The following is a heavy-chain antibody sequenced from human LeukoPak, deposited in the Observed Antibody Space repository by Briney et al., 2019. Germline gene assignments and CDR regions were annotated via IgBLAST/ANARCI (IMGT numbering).Heavy chain of an antibody. V-gene: IGHV4-39*07. D-gene: IGHD3-10*01. CDR1: GGSISSSSYY. CDR2: INHSGST. CDR3: ARRLVWVGFGEFLGHRAFDY. J-gene: IGHJ4*02. Sequence: SETLSLTCTVSGGSISSSSYYWSWIRQPPGKGLEWIGEINHSGSTNYNPSLKSRVTISVDTSKNQFSLKLSSVTAADTAVYYCARRLVWVGFGEFLGHRAFDYWGQGTLVTVSS.